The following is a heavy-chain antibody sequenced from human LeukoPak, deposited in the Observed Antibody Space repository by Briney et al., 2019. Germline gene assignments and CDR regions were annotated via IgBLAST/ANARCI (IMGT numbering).Heavy chain of an antibody. CDR2: IHSDGSST. CDR3: ARDMLFSDAFDI. J-gene: IGHJ3*02. Sequence: PGGSLRLSCAASGFTFSNYWMHWVRQAPGKGLVWVSRIHSDGSSTSYADSVKGRFTISRDNAKNSLYLQMNSLRAEDTAVYYCARDMLFSDAFDIWGQGTMVTVSS. V-gene: IGHV3-74*01. D-gene: IGHD2-8*01. CDR1: GFTFSNYW.